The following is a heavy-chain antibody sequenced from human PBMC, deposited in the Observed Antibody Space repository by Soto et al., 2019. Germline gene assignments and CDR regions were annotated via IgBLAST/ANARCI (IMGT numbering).Heavy chain of an antibody. CDR1: GFTFTNYF. CDR2: ISPYDGST. CDR3: ARGEGSGSSGFYYYYGMDV. J-gene: IGHJ6*02. D-gene: IGHD6-25*01. V-gene: IGHV1-46*01. Sequence: QVQLVQSGAEVKKPGASVKVSCKASGFTFTNYFFHWVRQAPRQGLEWMGIISPYDGSTEYVQRLQGRVTITSDTSTSPVYLELSSWRSEDTTVYYCARGEGSGSSGFYYYYGMDVWGHGTTVTVSS.